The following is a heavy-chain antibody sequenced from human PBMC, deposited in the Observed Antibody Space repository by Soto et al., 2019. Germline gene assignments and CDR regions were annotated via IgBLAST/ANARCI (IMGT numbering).Heavy chain of an antibody. Sequence: QGHLQESGPGLVKPSQTLSLTGTVSGGSISSGGYYWSWVRQHPRKGLEWMGDICYSGRTYYNPSLKSRVTISVDTSRNQFSLKLRSVTDADTAVYYGARDRALYSSIWYTHSYNWCDPWGQGTLLTVS. CDR3: ARDRALYSSIWYTHSYNWCDP. CDR1: GGSISSGGYY. J-gene: IGHJ5*02. V-gene: IGHV4-31*03. CDR2: ICYSGRT. D-gene: IGHD6-13*01.